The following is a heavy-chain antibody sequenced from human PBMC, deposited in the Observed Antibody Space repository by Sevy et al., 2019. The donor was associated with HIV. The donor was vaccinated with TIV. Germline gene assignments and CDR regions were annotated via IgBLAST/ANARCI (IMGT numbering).Heavy chain of an antibody. CDR1: GFTFSSYS. Sequence: GESLKISCAASGFTFSSYSMNWVRQAPGKGLEWVSSISSSSSYIYYADSVKGRFTISRDNAQNSLYLQMNSLRAEDTDVYYCAGGGYESSSSTRDLWYYGMDVWGQGTTVTVSS. CDR2: ISSSSSYI. CDR3: AGGGYESSSSTRDLWYYGMDV. D-gene: IGHD6-6*01. V-gene: IGHV3-21*01. J-gene: IGHJ6*02.